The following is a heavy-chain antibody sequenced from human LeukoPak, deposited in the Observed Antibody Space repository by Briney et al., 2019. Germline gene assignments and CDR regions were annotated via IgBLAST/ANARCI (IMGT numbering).Heavy chain of an antibody. CDR3: ARSKTRVVGASHRYYYGMDV. D-gene: IGHD1-26*01. Sequence: ASVKVSCKVSGYTLTELSMHWVRQAPGKGLEWMGGFDPEDGETIYAQKFQGRVTMTEDTSTDTAYMELSSLRSEDTAVYYCARSKTRVVGASHRYYYGMDVWGRGTTVTVSS. CDR1: GYTLTELS. CDR2: FDPEDGET. V-gene: IGHV1-24*01. J-gene: IGHJ6*02.